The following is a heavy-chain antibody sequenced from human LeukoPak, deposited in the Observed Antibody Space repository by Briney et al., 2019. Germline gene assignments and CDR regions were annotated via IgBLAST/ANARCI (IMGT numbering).Heavy chain of an antibody. CDR2: ISSSGSTI. Sequence: AGGSLRLSCAASGFTFSDYYMSWIRQAPGKGLEWVSYISSSGSTIYYADSVKGRFTISRDNAKNSLYLQMNSLRAEDTAVYYCARLVVLRYFDWFEYYYGMDVWGQGTTATVSS. J-gene: IGHJ6*02. D-gene: IGHD3-9*01. CDR1: GFTFSDYY. CDR3: ARLVVLRYFDWFEYYYGMDV. V-gene: IGHV3-11*01.